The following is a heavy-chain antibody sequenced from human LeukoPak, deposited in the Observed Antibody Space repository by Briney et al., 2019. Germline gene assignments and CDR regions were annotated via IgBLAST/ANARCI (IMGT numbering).Heavy chain of an antibody. Sequence: SETLSLTCTVSGGSISSYYWSWIRQPPGKGLEWIGYIYYSRSTNYNPSLKSRVTISVDTSKNQFSLKLSSVTAADTAVYYCAREYCSGGSCYSDYWGQGTLVTVSS. CDR1: GGSISSYY. CDR3: AREYCSGGSCYSDY. V-gene: IGHV4-59*01. CDR2: IYYSRST. J-gene: IGHJ4*02. D-gene: IGHD2-15*01.